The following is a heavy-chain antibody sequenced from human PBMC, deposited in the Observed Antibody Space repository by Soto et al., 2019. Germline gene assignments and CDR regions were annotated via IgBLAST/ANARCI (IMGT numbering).Heavy chain of an antibody. V-gene: IGHV1-3*01. Sequence: ASVKVSCKASGYTFTSYAMHWVRQAPGQRLEWMGWINAGNGNTKYSQKFQGRVTITRDTSASTAYMELSSLRSEDTAVYYCATQQRAAAGPNYYSGMDVWGKGPTVTVPS. D-gene: IGHD6-13*01. CDR2: INAGNGNT. J-gene: IGHJ6*04. CDR3: ATQQRAAAGPNYYSGMDV. CDR1: GYTFTSYA.